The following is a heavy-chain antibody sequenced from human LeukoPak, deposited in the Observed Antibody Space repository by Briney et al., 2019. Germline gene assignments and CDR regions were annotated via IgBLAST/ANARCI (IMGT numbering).Heavy chain of an antibody. Sequence: SETLSLTCTVSGGSISSYYWSWIRQPAGKGLEWIGRIYTSGSTNYSPSLKSRVTMSVDTSKNQFSLKLSSVTAADTAVYYCARDGMATFYFDYWGQGTLVTVSS. V-gene: IGHV4-4*07. CDR2: IYTSGST. J-gene: IGHJ4*02. CDR3: ARDGMATFYFDY. D-gene: IGHD5-24*01. CDR1: GGSISSYY.